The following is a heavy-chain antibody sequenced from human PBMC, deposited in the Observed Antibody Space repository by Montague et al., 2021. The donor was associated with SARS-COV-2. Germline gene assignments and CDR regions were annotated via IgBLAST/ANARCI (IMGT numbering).Heavy chain of an antibody. J-gene: IGHJ4*02. CDR2: INHRGTT. Sequence: SETLSLTCAVYGGSFSDYFWTWIRQPPGKGLEWIGEINHRGTTNYNPSLKSRVSISVDTSKNQFSLYLGSVTAADTAVYYCARGRQHFNMIVVVMNDGDYCFDYWGQGTLVTVSS. CDR1: GGSFSDYF. V-gene: IGHV4-34*01. D-gene: IGHD3-22*01. CDR3: ARGRQHFNMIVVVMNDGDYCFDY.